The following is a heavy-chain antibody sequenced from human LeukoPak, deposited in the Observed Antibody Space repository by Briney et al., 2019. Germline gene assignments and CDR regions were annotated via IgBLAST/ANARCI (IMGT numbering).Heavy chain of an antibody. Sequence: GRSLTLSCAASGFTFSSFGMHWVRQAPGKGLEWVSAISGSGGSTYYADSVKGRFTISRDNSKNTLYLQMNSLRAEDTAVYYCAKGAYCGGDCYPYYFDYWGQGTLVTVSS. CDR3: AKGAYCGGDCYPYYFDY. CDR1: GFTFSSFG. D-gene: IGHD2-21*02. CDR2: ISGSGGST. V-gene: IGHV3-23*01. J-gene: IGHJ4*02.